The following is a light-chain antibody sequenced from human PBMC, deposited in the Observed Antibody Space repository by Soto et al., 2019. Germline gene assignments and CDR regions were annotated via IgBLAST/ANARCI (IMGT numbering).Light chain of an antibody. J-gene: IGKJ1*01. Sequence: EVVLTQSPGTLSLSPGERATLSCRASQTVRNNYLAWYQQKPGQAPRLLIYGASSRATGIPDRFSGSGSGTDFTLTIRRLEPEDFAVYYCQQYGSSQWTFGQGTKVDI. CDR3: QQYGSSQWT. CDR1: QTVRNNY. V-gene: IGKV3-20*01. CDR2: GAS.